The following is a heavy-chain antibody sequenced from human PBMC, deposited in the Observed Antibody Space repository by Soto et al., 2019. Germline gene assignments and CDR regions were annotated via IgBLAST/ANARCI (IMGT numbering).Heavy chain of an antibody. V-gene: IGHV3-74*01. J-gene: IGHJ6*02. Sequence: GGSLRLSCAASGFTFSSYWMHWVRQAPGKGLVWVSRINSDGSSTSYADSVKGRFTISRDNAKNTLYLQMNSLRAEDTALYYCARSGVVVTAFYYYYGMDVWGQGTTVTVSS. CDR3: ARSGVVVTAFYYYYGMDV. D-gene: IGHD2-21*02. CDR1: GFTFSSYW. CDR2: INSDGSST.